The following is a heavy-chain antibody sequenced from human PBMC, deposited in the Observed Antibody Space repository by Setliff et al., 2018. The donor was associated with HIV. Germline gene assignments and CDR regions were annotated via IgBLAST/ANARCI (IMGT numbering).Heavy chain of an antibody. J-gene: IGHJ4*02. D-gene: IGHD3-22*01. CDR2: INAGNGNT. CDR1: GYTFTSYA. Sequence: ASVKVSCKASGYTFTSYAMHWVRQAPGQRLEWMGWINAGNGNTKYSQKFQGRVTITRDTSASTAYMELSSLRSEDTAVYYCARVAYYYDSSDYPCDYWGQGTLVTVSS. CDR3: ARVAYYYDSSDYPCDY. V-gene: IGHV1-3*01.